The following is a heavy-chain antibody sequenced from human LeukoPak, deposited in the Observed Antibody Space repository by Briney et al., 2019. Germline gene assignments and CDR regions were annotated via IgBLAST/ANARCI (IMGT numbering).Heavy chain of an antibody. CDR1: GFTVSSNY. Sequence: GGSLRLSCVASGFTVSSNYMSWVRQAPGKGLEWVSLIYSSDGAYYADSVKGRFAISRDNSKNTLYLQMNSLRAEDTAVYYCARDADSWGQGTLVTVSS. CDR2: IYSSDGA. CDR3: ARDADS. V-gene: IGHV3-66*01. J-gene: IGHJ4*02.